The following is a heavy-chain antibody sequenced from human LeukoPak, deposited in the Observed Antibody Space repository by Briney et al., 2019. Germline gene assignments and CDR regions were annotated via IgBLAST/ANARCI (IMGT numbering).Heavy chain of an antibody. V-gene: IGHV4-34*01. CDR2: INQSGST. J-gene: IGHJ3*01. CDR3: AXXXXXXXGGDXXYRDXAFDL. Sequence: SETLSLTCAVYGGSFSGYHWSWIRLPPGKGLEWIGEINQSGSTNYSPSLKSRVTISGDTSKNPFSLRRTAVTAPHTAFYVCAXXXXXXXGGDXXYRDXAFDLWXQGTVVAVSS. CDR1: GGSFSGYH. D-gene: IGHD2-21*02.